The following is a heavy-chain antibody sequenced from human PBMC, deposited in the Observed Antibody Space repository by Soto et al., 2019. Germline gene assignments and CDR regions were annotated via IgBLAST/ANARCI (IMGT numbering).Heavy chain of an antibody. CDR3: AREGNLGRWLQPLDF. CDR1: GDSISAYS. CDR2: IHYNGNT. V-gene: IGHV4-59*01. Sequence: QVQLQVSGPGLVKPSETLSLTCTVSGDSISAYSWSWVRQPPGKGLEWIGNIHYNGNTKYSPSLKSRVTKSVDTSKNHFSLRLISVTAADTAIYFCAREGNLGRWLQPLDFWGQGTLVTVSS. D-gene: IGHD5-12*01. J-gene: IGHJ4*02.